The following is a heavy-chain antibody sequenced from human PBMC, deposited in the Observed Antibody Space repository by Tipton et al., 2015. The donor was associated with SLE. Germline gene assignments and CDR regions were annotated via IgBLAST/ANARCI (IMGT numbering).Heavy chain of an antibody. CDR3: VRVSYYDEYFWFDT. CDR2: IYYTGTP. J-gene: IGHJ5*02. Sequence: TLSLTCRVSGVSITSRAYYWTWVRQSPGKALEWIGYIYYTGTPNYNPTLRNRLVISRCTSANQFSLTLTSVDAAATAVYHCVRVSYYDEYFWFDTWGQGNVVSVSS. D-gene: IGHD3-3*01. V-gene: IGHV4-31*03. CDR1: GVSITSRAYY.